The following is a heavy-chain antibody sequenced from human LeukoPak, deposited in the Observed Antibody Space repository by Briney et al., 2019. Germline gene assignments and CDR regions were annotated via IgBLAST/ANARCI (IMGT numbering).Heavy chain of an antibody. J-gene: IGHJ5*02. CDR2: IWYDGSNK. CDR3: AREAETYYYGSGSYWGPRGNWFDP. Sequence: GGSLRLSCAASGFTFSSYWMSWVRQAPGKGLEWVAVIWYDGSNKYYADSVKGRFTISRDNSKNTLYLQMNSLRAEDTAVYYCAREAETYYYGSGSYWGPRGNWFDPWGQGTLVTVSS. D-gene: IGHD3-10*01. CDR1: GFTFSSYW. V-gene: IGHV3-33*08.